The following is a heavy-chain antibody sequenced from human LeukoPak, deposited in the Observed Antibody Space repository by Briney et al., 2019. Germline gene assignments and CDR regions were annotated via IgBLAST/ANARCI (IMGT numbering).Heavy chain of an antibody. J-gene: IGHJ4*02. CDR3: ARDGLVGDTEAY. D-gene: IGHD1-26*01. CDR1: GGSVSSGNYY. Sequence: SDTLSLTCTVSGGSVSSGNYYWSWIRQPPGKGLEWIGYIYYTGSTNYNPSLKSRVTISIDTSKNQFSLKLTSVTAADTAVYYCARDGLVGDTEAYWGQGALVTVSS. CDR2: IYYTGST. V-gene: IGHV4-61*01.